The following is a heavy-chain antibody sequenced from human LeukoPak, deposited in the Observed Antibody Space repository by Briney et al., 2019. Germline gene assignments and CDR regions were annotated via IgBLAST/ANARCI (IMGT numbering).Heavy chain of an antibody. Sequence: ASVTVSCKASGYTFTSYDISWVRQAPGQGLEWMGGIIPIFGTANYAQKFQGRVTITADESTSTAYMELSSLRSEDTAVYYCASMGATDDYWGQGTLVTVSS. J-gene: IGHJ4*02. D-gene: IGHD1-26*01. CDR3: ASMGATDDY. V-gene: IGHV1-69*13. CDR1: GYTFTSYD. CDR2: IIPIFGTA.